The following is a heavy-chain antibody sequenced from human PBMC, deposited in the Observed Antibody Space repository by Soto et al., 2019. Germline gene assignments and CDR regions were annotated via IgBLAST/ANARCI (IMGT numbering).Heavy chain of an antibody. Sequence: SETLSLTCTVSGGSISSSSYYWGWIRQPPGKGLEWIGSIYYSGSTYYNPSLKSRVTISVDTSKNQFSLKLSSVTAADTAVYYCARHSSVLRFLEWPGGVFDIWGQGTMVTVSS. V-gene: IGHV4-39*01. CDR2: IYYSGST. CDR1: GGSISSSSYY. CDR3: ARHSSVLRFLEWPGGVFDI. J-gene: IGHJ3*02. D-gene: IGHD3-3*01.